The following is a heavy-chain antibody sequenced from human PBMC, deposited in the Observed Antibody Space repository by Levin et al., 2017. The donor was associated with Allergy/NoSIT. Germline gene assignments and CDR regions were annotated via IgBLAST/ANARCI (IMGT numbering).Heavy chain of an antibody. CDR3: ARGSSRWLRYLNRGPYDY. D-gene: IGHD5-12*01. J-gene: IGHJ4*02. CDR2: MNPNSGNT. V-gene: IGHV1-8*01. Sequence: EASVKVSCKASGYTFTSYDINWVRQATGQGLEWMGWMNPNSGNTGYAQKFQGRVTMTRNTSISTAYMELSSLRSEDTAVYYCARGSSRWLRYLNRGPYDYWGQGTLVTVSS. CDR1: GYTFTSYD.